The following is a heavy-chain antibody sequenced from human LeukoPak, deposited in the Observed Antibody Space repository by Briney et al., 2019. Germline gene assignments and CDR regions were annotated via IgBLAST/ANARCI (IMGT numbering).Heavy chain of an antibody. D-gene: IGHD3-10*01. CDR3: ARGKTYYYGSGIDY. CDR2: TNHRGST. J-gene: IGHJ4*02. CDR1: GGSSSGYY. Sequence: SETLSLTCAVYGGSSSGYYWSWIRQPPGKGLEWIGETNHRGSTNYNPSLKSRVTISVDTSKNQFSLKLSSVTAADTAVYYCARGKTYYYGSGIDYWGQGTLVTVSP. V-gene: IGHV4-34*01.